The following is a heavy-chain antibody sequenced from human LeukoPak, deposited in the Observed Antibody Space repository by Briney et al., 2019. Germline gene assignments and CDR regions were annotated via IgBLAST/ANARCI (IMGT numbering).Heavy chain of an antibody. V-gene: IGHV3-23*01. CDR1: GFTLSSYE. CDR3: ARGDGYKSHFDY. J-gene: IGHJ4*02. D-gene: IGHD5-24*01. Sequence: GGSLRLSCTVSGFTLSSYEMTWFRQAPGKGLEWVSSIGYGGADSHYADSVKGRFTISRDNSKNTLYLQLSSLRADDTAVYYCARGDGYKSHFDYWGQGTLVTVSS. CDR2: IGYGGADS.